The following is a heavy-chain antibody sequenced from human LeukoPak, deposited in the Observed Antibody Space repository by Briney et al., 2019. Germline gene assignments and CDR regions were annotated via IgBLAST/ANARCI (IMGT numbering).Heavy chain of an antibody. Sequence: SETLSLTCTVSGGSISSYYWSWIRQPPGKGLEWIAYISYSGSTNYNPSLKSRASISLDTSKNLCSLRLSSVTAADTAVYYCARHAIYSGDYSFWFDPWGLGTLVTVSS. CDR1: GGSISSYY. V-gene: IGHV4-59*08. CDR2: ISYSGST. CDR3: ARHAIYSGDYSFWFDP. D-gene: IGHD1-26*01. J-gene: IGHJ5*02.